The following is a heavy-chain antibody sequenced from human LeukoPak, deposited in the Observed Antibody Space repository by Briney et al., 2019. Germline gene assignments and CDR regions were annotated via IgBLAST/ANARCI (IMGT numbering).Heavy chain of an antibody. Sequence: GGSLRLSCATSGFTFSSYAMSWVRQAPGKGLEWVSAISGSGGSTYYADSVKGRFTISRDNSKNTLYLQMNSLRAEDTAVYYCAKSVGGSGWYWFDYWGQGTLVTVSS. V-gene: IGHV3-23*01. D-gene: IGHD6-19*01. CDR3: AKSVGGSGWYWFDY. CDR2: ISGSGGST. CDR1: GFTFSSYA. J-gene: IGHJ4*02.